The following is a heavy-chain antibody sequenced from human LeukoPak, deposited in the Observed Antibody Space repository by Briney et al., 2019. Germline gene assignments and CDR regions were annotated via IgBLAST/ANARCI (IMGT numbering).Heavy chain of an antibody. Sequence: SETLCLSCAVYGGTFSGYYWSWVRQPPGKGLEWIGEINHSGSTNYNPSFKRRVTISVDTSKNQFSLKLSSVTAADTAVYYCARGGRKRTDPQQVDYWGQGTLVTVST. CDR2: INHSGST. V-gene: IGHV4-34*01. CDR3: ARGGRKRTDPQQVDY. J-gene: IGHJ4*02. D-gene: IGHD1-1*01. CDR1: GGTFSGYY.